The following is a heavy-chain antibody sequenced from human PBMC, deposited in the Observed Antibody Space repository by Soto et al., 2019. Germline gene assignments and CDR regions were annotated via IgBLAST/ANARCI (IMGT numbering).Heavy chain of an antibody. V-gene: IGHV4-59*01. CDR1: GGSISSYY. Sequence: SETLSLTCTVSGGSISSYYWSWIRQPPGKGLEWIGYIYYSGITDYNPSLKSRVTISVDTSKNQFSLRLTSVTAADTAIYYCATAEGRWLQFAYWGQGTLVTVSS. J-gene: IGHJ4*02. CDR3: ATAEGRWLQFAY. D-gene: IGHD5-12*01. CDR2: IYYSGIT.